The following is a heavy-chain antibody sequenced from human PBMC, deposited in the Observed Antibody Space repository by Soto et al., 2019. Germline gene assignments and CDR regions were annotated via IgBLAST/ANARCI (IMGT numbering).Heavy chain of an antibody. Sequence: AGGSLRLSCQASGFNFDNYVMHWVRQSPGKGLEWVAVITYDGSNKYYADSVKGRFTISRDNSKNTLSLHLNTLKPEDTAVYHCAKDRVGGTFYTPLGFWGQGTLVTVSS. J-gene: IGHJ4*02. V-gene: IGHV3-30*18. CDR1: GFNFDNYV. CDR2: ITYDGSNK. D-gene: IGHD1-7*01. CDR3: AKDRVGGTFYTPLGF.